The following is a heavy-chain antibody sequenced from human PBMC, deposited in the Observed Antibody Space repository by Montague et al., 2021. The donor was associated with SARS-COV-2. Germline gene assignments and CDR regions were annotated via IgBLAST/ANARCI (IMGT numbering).Heavy chain of an antibody. CDR2: INHRGSS. CDR3: ARAQVTIFAVLIMLPAAGAIDI. V-gene: IGHV4-34*01. J-gene: IGHJ3*02. D-gene: IGHD3-3*01. Sequence: SETLSLTCAVQVGSYRGAYWTWIRQTPRNGLEWIGEINHRGSSNYNPSLKSRVTISVDTSKSQISLKLTSVTAADTAQYYCARAQVTIFAVLIMLPAAGAIDIWGQGTAVTVSS. CDR1: VGSYRGAY.